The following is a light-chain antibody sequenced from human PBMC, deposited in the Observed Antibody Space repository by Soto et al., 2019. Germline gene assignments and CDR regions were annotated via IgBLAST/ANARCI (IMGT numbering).Light chain of an antibody. J-gene: IGKJ1*01. CDR1: QSISSA. CDR3: HQYNSYWT. CDR2: AAS. Sequence: DIQMTQSPSSLSASIGDRVTITCRASQSISSALNWYQHKPGKAPNLLIRAASSLQSGVPSRFSGSGSGTDFTLTISSLQPDDFATYYCHQYNSYWTFGQGTKVDIK. V-gene: IGKV1-39*01.